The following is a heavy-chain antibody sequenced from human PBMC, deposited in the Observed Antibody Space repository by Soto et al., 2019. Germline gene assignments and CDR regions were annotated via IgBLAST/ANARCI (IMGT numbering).Heavy chain of an antibody. J-gene: IGHJ5*02. CDR3: ARGAEAAEGWFDP. CDR1: GGSISSGGYY. V-gene: IGHV4-31*03. D-gene: IGHD6-13*01. CDR2: IYYSGST. Sequence: SETLSLTCTVSGGSISSGGYYWSWIRQHPGKRLEWIGYIYYSGSTYYNPSLKMRVTISVDTSKNQFSLKLSSVTAADTAVYYCARGAEAAEGWFDPWGQGTLVSVSS.